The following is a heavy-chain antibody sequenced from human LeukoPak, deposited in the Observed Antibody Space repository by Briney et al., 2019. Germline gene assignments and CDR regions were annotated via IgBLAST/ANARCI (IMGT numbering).Heavy chain of an antibody. CDR1: GGSISSSSYY. J-gene: IGHJ6*02. CDR2: IYYSGST. V-gene: IGHV4-39*01. CDR3: ARQRGGWYLYYYYGVDV. D-gene: IGHD6-19*01. Sequence: PSETLSLTCTVSGGSISSSSYYWGWIRQPPGKGLEWIGSIYYSGSTYYNPSLKSRVTISVDTSKNQFSLKLSSVTAADTAVYYCARQRGGWYLYYYYGVDVWGQGTTVTVPS.